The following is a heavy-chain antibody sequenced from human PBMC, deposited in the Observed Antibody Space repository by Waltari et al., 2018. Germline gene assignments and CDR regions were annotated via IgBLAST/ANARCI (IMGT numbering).Heavy chain of an antibody. CDR2: ISDNGVST. V-gene: IGHV3-23*01. CDR1: GFTFSSYA. D-gene: IGHD3-16*01. CDR3: GEKGNIQGVNNWVDG. J-gene: IGHJ5*02. Sequence: EVQVLESGGGLVQPGGSLRLSCAASGFTFSSYAMTWVRQAPGKGLEWVSTISDNGVSTKYVEPVKGRLTNSRDKSKNKPYLEKNNLRAGENAVYLRGEKGNIQGVNNWVDGWGQGTLVTVAS.